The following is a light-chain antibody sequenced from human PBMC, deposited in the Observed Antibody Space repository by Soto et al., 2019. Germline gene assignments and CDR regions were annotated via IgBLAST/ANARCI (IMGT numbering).Light chain of an antibody. CDR2: GAS. V-gene: IGKV3-20*01. Sequence: EIVLTQSPGTLSLSPGERATLSCRASQSVNNNYLAWYQQKPGQAPRLLIYGASSRATGLPDRFSGSGSGTDLALTISRLEPDEFAVYYCQQYGSSQYTFGQGTKLEIK. CDR3: QQYGSSQYT. J-gene: IGKJ2*01. CDR1: QSVNNNY.